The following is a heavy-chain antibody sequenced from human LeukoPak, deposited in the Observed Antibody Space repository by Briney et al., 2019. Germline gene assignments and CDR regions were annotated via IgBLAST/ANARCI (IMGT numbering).Heavy chain of an antibody. CDR3: ARAGYSSGWYGIRWYFDY. J-gene: IGHJ4*02. CDR1: GFTFSSYA. Sequence: GGSLRLSCAASGFTFSSYAMHWVRQAPGKGLEWVAVISYDGSNKYYADSVKGRFTISRDNSKNTLYLQMNSLRAEDTAVYYCARAGYSSGWYGIRWYFDYWGQGTLVTVSS. V-gene: IGHV3-30*04. D-gene: IGHD6-19*01. CDR2: ISYDGSNK.